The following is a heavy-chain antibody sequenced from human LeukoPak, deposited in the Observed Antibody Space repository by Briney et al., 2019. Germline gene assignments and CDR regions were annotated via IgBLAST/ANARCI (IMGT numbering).Heavy chain of an antibody. V-gene: IGHV4-39*07. CDR2: ISHSGTT. CDR1: GGSINSSPYC. J-gene: IGHJ3*02. CDR3: ARVDFPDAFDI. Sequence: SETLSLTCSVSGGSINSSPYCWAWIRQPPGQGLEWVGSISHSGTTYYSPSLESRVTVSQDASENQFSLILTSLTVADTAVYYCARVDFPDAFDIWGQGTRVTVSS.